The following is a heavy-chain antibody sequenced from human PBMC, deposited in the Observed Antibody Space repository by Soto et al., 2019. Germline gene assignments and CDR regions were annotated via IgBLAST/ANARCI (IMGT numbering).Heavy chain of an antibody. V-gene: IGHV3-21*01. D-gene: IGHD3-9*01. CDR1: GFTFSSYS. CDR2: ISSSSSYI. Sequence: GSLRLSCAASGFTFSSYSMNWVRQAPGKGLEWVSSISSSSSYIYYADSVKGRFTISRDNAKNSLYLQMNSLRAEDTAVYYCASELLVSFDYWGQGTLVTVSS. CDR3: ASELLVSFDY. J-gene: IGHJ4*02.